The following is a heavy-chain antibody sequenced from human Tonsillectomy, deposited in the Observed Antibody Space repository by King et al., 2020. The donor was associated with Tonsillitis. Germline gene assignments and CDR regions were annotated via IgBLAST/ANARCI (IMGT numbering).Heavy chain of an antibody. J-gene: IGHJ3*02. CDR1: GFTFSTYG. Sequence: VQLVESGGGVVQPGRSLRLSCAASGFTFSTYGMHWVRQAPGKGLEWVAVIWYDGNNKYYADSVKGRFTISRDNSKNTVDLHMNSLRGEDTAVYYCAGDQGGLGHDAFDIGGQGTMVTVSS. D-gene: IGHD3/OR15-3a*01. V-gene: IGHV3-33*08. CDR3: AGDQGGLGHDAFDI. CDR2: IWYDGNNK.